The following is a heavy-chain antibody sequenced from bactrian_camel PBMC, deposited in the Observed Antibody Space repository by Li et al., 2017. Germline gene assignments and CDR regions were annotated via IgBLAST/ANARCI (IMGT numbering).Heavy chain of an antibody. Sequence: HVQLVESGGGSVQAGGSLRLSCAVSGYTYIWMAWFRQFPGKDREGVAAIHRDGRTKYGDRVKGRFTISRDNAKDTLYLQMNSLKPEDTAMYYCAARGPYCYTKLSVADFTYWGQGTQVTVS. CDR3: AARGPYCYTKLSVADFTY. CDR1: GYTYIW. D-gene: IGHD2*01. V-gene: IGHV3S9*01. CDR2: IHRDGRT. J-gene: IGHJ6*01.